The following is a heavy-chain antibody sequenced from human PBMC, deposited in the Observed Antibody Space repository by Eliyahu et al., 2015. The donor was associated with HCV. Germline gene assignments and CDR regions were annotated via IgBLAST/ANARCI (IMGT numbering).Heavy chain of an antibody. CDR2: IHYSGRT. CDR3: ASGGGGIAVTGTGGWFDP. J-gene: IGHJ5*02. Sequence: QVQLQESGPGLVKPSETLSLTCTVXGGSITXYYWSWIRQPPGKGLEWIGYIHYSGRTNYHPSPKSRVTISVDTSKNQFSLILTSVTAADTAMYYCASGGGGIAVTGTGGWFDPWGQGTLVTVSS. CDR1: GGSITXYY. V-gene: IGHV4-59*01. D-gene: IGHD6-19*01.